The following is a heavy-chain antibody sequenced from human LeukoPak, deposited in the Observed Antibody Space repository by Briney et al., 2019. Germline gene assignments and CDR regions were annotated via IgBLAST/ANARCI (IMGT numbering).Heavy chain of an antibody. D-gene: IGHD3-22*01. V-gene: IGHV3-21*01. CDR2: ISSSSSYI. CDR3: ARDLYYYDSSGYKHRVFDY. CDR1: GFTFSSYS. J-gene: IGHJ4*02. Sequence: TGGSLRLSCAASGFTFSSYSMTWVRQAPGKGLEWVSSISSSSSYIYYADSVKGRFTISRDNAKNSLYLQMNSLRAEDTAVYYCARDLYYYDSSGYKHRVFDYWGQGTLVTVSS.